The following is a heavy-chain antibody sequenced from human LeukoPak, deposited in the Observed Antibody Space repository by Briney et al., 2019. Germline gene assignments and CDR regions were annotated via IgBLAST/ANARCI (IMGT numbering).Heavy chain of an antibody. CDR3: ARSKIGGVIVLYYFDY. CDR2: IIPIFGTA. V-gene: IGHV1-69*05. Sequence: SVKVSCKASGGTFSSYAISWVLQAPGQGLEWMGRIIPIFGTANYAQKFQGRVTITTDESTSTAYMELSSLRSEDTAVYYCARSKIGGVIVLYYFDYWGQGTLVTVSS. J-gene: IGHJ4*02. CDR1: GGTFSSYA. D-gene: IGHD3-16*02.